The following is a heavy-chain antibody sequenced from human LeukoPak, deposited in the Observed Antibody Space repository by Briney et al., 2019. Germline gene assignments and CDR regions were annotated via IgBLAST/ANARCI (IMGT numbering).Heavy chain of an antibody. CDR2: INPSGGST. V-gene: IGHV1-46*01. J-gene: IGHJ5*02. CDR3: ARVAVGGHWFDP. D-gene: IGHD3-10*01. Sequence: GASVKVSCKASGYTFTSYYIHWVRQAPGQGLEWMGIINPSGGSTSYAQKFQGRVTMSRDMSTNTVYMELSSLRSEDTAVYYCARVAVGGHWFDPWGQGTLVTASS. CDR1: GYTFTSYY.